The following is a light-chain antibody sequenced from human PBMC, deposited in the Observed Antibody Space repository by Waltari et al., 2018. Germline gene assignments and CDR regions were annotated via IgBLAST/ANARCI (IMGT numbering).Light chain of an antibody. V-gene: IGKV3-11*01. CDR1: QSVSSY. CDR3: QQSYSTPLT. CDR2: DAS. J-gene: IGKJ4*01. Sequence: EIVLTQSPGTLSLSPGERATLSCRASQSVSSYLAWYQQKPGQAPRLLIYDASKRATGIPARFSGSGSGTDFTLTISSLEPEDFATYYCQQSYSTPLTFGGGTKVEIK.